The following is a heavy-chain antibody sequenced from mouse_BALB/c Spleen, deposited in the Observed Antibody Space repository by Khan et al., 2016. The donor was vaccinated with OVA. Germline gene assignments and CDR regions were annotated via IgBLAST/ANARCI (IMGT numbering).Heavy chain of an antibody. CDR1: GYTFTTYW. V-gene: IGHV1-7*01. CDR2: INPTSGYT. Sequence: QVQLQQSGAELAKPGASVKMSCKASGYTFTTYWIHWVKQRPGQGLEWIGYINPTSGYTDYTEKFKDRATLSADKSSSTAYMQLSSLTSEDSAVYYCTRDRIDYWGQGTTLTVSS. CDR3: TRDRIDY. J-gene: IGHJ2*01.